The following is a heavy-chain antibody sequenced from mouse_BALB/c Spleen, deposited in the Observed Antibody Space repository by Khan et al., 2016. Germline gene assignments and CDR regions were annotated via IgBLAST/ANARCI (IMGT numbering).Heavy chain of an antibody. V-gene: IGHV5-6-5*01. CDR1: GFTFSSYA. J-gene: IGHJ2*01. CDR3: AREDYSNYGDYFDY. D-gene: IGHD2-5*01. Sequence: EVELVESGGGLVKPGGSLKLSCAASGFTFSSYAMSWVRQTPEKRLEWVASISSGGSTYYPDSVKGRFTISRDNARNILNLQMSSLRSEDTAMYXCAREDYSNYGDYFDYWGQGTTLTVSS. CDR2: ISSGGST.